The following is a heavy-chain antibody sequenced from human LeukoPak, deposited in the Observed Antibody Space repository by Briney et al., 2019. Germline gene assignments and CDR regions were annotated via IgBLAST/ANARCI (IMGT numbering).Heavy chain of an antibody. J-gene: IGHJ4*02. D-gene: IGHD2-15*01. CDR1: GYTFTSYG. V-gene: IGHV1-18*01. CDR2: ISAYNGNT. Sequence: ASVKVSCKASGYTFTSYGISWVRQAPGQGLEWMGWISAYNGNTNYAQKLQGRVTMTTDTSTSTAYMELRSLRSDDTAVYYCARDDYCSGGSCYSDYFDYWGQGTPVTVSS. CDR3: ARDDYCSGGSCYSDYFDY.